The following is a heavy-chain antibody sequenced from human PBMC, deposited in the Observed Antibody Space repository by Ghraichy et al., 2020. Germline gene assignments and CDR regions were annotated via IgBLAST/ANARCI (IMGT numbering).Heavy chain of an antibody. CDR3: ARGQQLVSSYFDY. Sequence: SVKVSCKASGGTFSSYTITWVRLAPGQGLEWMGGIIPIIATAIYAQKFQGRVTITAYESTGTAYMELSSLRSEDTAVYYCARGQQLVSSYFDYWGQGTLVTVSS. D-gene: IGHD6-6*01. V-gene: IGHV1-69*13. CDR2: IIPIIATA. CDR1: GGTFSSYT. J-gene: IGHJ4*02.